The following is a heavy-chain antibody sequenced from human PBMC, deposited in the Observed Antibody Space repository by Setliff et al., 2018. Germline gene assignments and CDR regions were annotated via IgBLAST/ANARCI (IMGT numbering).Heavy chain of an antibody. D-gene: IGHD1-26*01. CDR1: GGSLRGYY. J-gene: IGHJ3*01. Sequence: PSETLSLTCKVYGGSLRGYYWSWIRQTPGKKLEWIGEINHSGSTTYNPSLKSRVTMSVDTSKNQFSLHLTSVTAADTAVYYCAREVGTSTSSDAFDVWGQGMMVTVSS. V-gene: IGHV4-34*09. CDR2: INHSGST. CDR3: AREVGTSTSSDAFDV.